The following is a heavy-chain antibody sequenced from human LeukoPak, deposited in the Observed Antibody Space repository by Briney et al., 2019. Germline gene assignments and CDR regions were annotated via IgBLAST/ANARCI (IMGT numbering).Heavy chain of an antibody. CDR2: INPSGGGT. D-gene: IGHD2-8*01. CDR1: VGTFSSYA. V-gene: IGHV1-46*01. CDR3: ASVYLYGMDV. Sequence: GASVKVSCKASVGTFSSYAISWVRQAPGQGLEWMAIINPSGGGTKYAQKFQGRVTMTRDTPTNTVYMELSSLRTEDTAVYYCASVYLYGMDVWGQGTTVTVSS. J-gene: IGHJ6*02.